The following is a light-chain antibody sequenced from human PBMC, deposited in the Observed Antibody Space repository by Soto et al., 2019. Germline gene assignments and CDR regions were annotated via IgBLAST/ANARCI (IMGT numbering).Light chain of an antibody. V-gene: IGKV3D-15*01. CDR1: QSISGT. CDR2: DAS. Sequence: EIVMTKSPATLSVYQGGRATLSCRASQSISGTLAWYQQKPGQAPRLLIYDASNRATGTPGRFSGSGSGTDFTLTICGLEPEDSPVYYCQQFDDSVTFGQGTRLEIK. J-gene: IGKJ5*01. CDR3: QQFDDSVT.